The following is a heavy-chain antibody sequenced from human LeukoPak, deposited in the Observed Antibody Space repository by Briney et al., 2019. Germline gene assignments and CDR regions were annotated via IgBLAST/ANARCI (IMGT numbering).Heavy chain of an antibody. Sequence: GGSLRLSCAASGFTFSSYTMNWVRQAPGKGLEWISSISSSSSYIYYADSVKGRFTISRDNAKNSLYLQMNSLRAEDTAVYYCARGINYYESSGYYYGSDPWGQGTLVTVSS. D-gene: IGHD3-22*01. V-gene: IGHV3-21*01. CDR2: ISSSSSYI. CDR3: ARGINYYESSGYYYGSDP. CDR1: GFTFSSYT. J-gene: IGHJ5*02.